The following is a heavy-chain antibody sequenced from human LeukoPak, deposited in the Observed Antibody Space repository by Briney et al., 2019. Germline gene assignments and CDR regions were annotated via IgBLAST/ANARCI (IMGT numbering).Heavy chain of an antibody. Sequence: PSQTLSLTCTVSGGSISSGDYYWSWVRQPPGKGLEWIGYIYYSGSTYYNPSLKSRVTISVDTSKNQFSLKLSSVTAADTAVYYCARARWLQYYYYYYMDVWGKGTTVTVSS. D-gene: IGHD5-24*01. CDR1: GGSISSGDYY. V-gene: IGHV4-30-4*08. CDR2: IYYSGST. CDR3: ARARWLQYYYYYYMDV. J-gene: IGHJ6*03.